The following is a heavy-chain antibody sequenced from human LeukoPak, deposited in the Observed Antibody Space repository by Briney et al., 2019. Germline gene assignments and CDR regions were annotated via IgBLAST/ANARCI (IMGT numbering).Heavy chain of an antibody. V-gene: IGHV3-74*01. D-gene: IGHD1-26*01. Sequence: GGSLRLSCAASGFTFSSYWMHRVRQAPGRGLVWVSRINGDGSSTTYADSVKGRFTISRDNAKNTLYLQMKSLRAEDTAVYYCARGGATTLGAFDIWGQGTMVTVSS. J-gene: IGHJ3*02. CDR1: GFTFSSYW. CDR3: ARGGATTLGAFDI. CDR2: INGDGSST.